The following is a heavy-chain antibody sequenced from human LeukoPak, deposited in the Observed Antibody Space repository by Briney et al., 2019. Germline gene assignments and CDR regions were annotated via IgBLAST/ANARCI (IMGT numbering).Heavy chain of an antibody. CDR1: GFIFTDSW. V-gene: IGHV3-7*01. Sequence: GGSLRLSCAASGFIFTDSWMSWVRQAPGKGLEWVANIRHNGSQTYYLDSVKGRFTISRDNAKNEVYLEMNNLRGADTAVYYCATGANLFQFWGQGTLVTVSS. D-gene: IGHD1-14*01. CDR3: ATGANLFQF. J-gene: IGHJ4*02. CDR2: IRHNGSQT.